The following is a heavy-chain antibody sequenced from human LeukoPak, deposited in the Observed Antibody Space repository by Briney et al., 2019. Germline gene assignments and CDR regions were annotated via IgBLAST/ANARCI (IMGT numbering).Heavy chain of an antibody. J-gene: IGHJ6*02. V-gene: IGHV3-11*01. CDR1: GFTFSDYY. CDR3: ARDRYDCSGYYSSFSYYYGMDV. D-gene: IGHD3-22*01. Sequence: PGGSLRLSCAASGFTFSDYYMSWIRQAPGKGLEWVSYISSSGSTIYYADSVKGRFTISRDNAKNSLYLQMNSLRAEDTAVYYCARDRYDCSGYYSSFSYYYGMDVWGQGTTVTVSS. CDR2: ISSSGSTI.